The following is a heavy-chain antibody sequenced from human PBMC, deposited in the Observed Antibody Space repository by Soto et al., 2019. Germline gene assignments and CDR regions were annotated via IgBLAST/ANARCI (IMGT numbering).Heavy chain of an antibody. D-gene: IGHD3-10*01. J-gene: IGHJ6*02. V-gene: IGHV3-23*01. Sequence: EVQLLESGGGLVQPGGSLRLSCAASGFTFSNYAMSWVRQAPGKGLEWVSTISGSGGRTFYADSVKGRFTISRDKSKDILFPQMNSLTPEDTAVFYCAKCRGLGSPFYYDMDVWGQGTTVTVSS. CDR1: GFTFSNYA. CDR2: ISGSGGRT. CDR3: AKCRGLGSPFYYDMDV.